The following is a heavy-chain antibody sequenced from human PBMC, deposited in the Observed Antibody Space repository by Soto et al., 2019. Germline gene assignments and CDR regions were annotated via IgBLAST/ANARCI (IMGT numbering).Heavy chain of an antibody. V-gene: IGHV1-8*01. J-gene: IGHJ5*02. Sequence: GASVKVSCKASGYTFTSYDINWVRQATGQGLEWMGWMNPNSGNTGYAQKFQGRVTMTRNTSISTAYMELSSLRSEDTAVYYCARGSTADIVVVPADNWFDPWGQGTLVTVSS. CDR1: GYTFTSYD. CDR3: ARGSTADIVVVPADNWFDP. CDR2: MNPNSGNT. D-gene: IGHD2-2*01.